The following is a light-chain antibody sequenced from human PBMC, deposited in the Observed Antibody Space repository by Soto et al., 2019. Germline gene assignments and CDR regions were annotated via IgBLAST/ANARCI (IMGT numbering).Light chain of an antibody. Sequence: DIQMTQSPSTLSASVGDRVTITCRASQSITTWLAWYQQKPGKAPKLLIHDAPTLQSGVPSRFSGSGSGTEFTLTIPSLQPDDFATYYCQQYYSSFGHGTKVDIK. CDR3: QQYYSS. CDR2: DAP. V-gene: IGKV1-5*01. CDR1: QSITTW. J-gene: IGKJ3*01.